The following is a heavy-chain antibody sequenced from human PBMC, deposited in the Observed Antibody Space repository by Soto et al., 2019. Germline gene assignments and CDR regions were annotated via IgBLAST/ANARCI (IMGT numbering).Heavy chain of an antibody. D-gene: IGHD2-8*01. CDR2: IYSGGST. J-gene: IGHJ6*02. Sequence: EVQLVESGGGLIQPGGSLRLSCAASGFTVSSNYMSWVRQAPGKGLEWVSVIYSGGSTYYADSVKGRFTISRDNSKNTLYLQMNSLRAEDTAVYYCAREAQSVSYYYGMDVWGQGTTVTVSS. CDR1: GFTVSSNY. CDR3: AREAQSVSYYYGMDV. V-gene: IGHV3-53*01.